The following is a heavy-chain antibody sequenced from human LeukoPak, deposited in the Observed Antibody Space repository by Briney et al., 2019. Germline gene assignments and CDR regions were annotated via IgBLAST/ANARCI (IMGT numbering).Heavy chain of an antibody. CDR2: ISGSGDST. J-gene: IGHJ4*02. Sequence: GGSLRLSRAASGFTFSSYGMSWVRQAPGKGLEWVSGISGSGDSTYYADSVKGRFTISRDNFKNTLYLQLNSLRAEGTAVYYCAKDRRPKRGYCSGGSCYVPDYFDYWGQGTLVTVSS. D-gene: IGHD2-15*01. CDR1: GFTFSSYG. CDR3: AKDRRPKRGYCSGGSCYVPDYFDY. V-gene: IGHV3-23*01.